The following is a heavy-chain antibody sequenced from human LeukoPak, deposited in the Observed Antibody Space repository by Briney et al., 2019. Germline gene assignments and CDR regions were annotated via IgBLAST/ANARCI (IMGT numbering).Heavy chain of an antibody. D-gene: IGHD3-22*01. J-gene: IGHJ1*01. CDR2: FDPEDGET. CDR1: GYTLTELS. V-gene: IGHV1-24*01. Sequence: VKVCCKVSGYTLTELSIQWMRQARGKGLEWMGGFDPEDGETIYAQRFQGRVTMTEDTSTDTAYMELSSLRSEDAAVYYCATVSYYYDCSGYQEYFQHWGQGTLVTVSS. CDR3: ATVSYYYDCSGYQEYFQH.